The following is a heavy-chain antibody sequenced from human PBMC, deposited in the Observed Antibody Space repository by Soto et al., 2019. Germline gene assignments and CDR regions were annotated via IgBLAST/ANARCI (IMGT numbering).Heavy chain of an antibody. Sequence: SETLSLTCTVSGGSISSYYWSWIRQPPGKGLEWIGYIYYSGSTNYNPSLKSRVTISVDTSKNQFSLKLSSVTAADTAVYYCARVNNSSSWYQPYWYFDLWGRGTLVTVSS. CDR2: IYYSGST. J-gene: IGHJ2*01. D-gene: IGHD6-13*01. CDR3: ARVNNSSSWYQPYWYFDL. CDR1: GGSISSYY. V-gene: IGHV4-59*01.